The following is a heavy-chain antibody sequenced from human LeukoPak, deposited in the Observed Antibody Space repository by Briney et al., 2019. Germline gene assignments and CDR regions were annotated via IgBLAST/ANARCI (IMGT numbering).Heavy chain of an antibody. CDR2: ICYSGST. CDR1: GASITSSSYC. J-gene: IGHJ4*02. V-gene: IGHV4-39*02. Sequence: SETLSLTCTVSGASITSSSYCWGWIRQPPGKGLEWIGSICYSGSTYYNASLKSRVTISVDTSRTHFSLKLSSVTAADTAVYYCATSIFSSSSGFDYWGQGTLVTVSS. D-gene: IGHD6-6*01. CDR3: ATSIFSSSSGFDY.